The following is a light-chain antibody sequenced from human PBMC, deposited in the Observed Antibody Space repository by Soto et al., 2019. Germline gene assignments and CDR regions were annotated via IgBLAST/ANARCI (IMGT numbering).Light chain of an antibody. J-gene: IGLJ3*02. CDR1: SSDAGNYNL. CDR3: CSYAGSNTWV. Sequence: QSALTQPASVSGSPGQSITISCTGTSSDAGNYNLVSWYQQHPGKAPKLIIYEGSKRPSGVSNRFSGSKSGNTASLTISGLQAEDEADYYCCSYAGSNTWVFGGGTKLTVL. V-gene: IGLV2-23*01. CDR2: EGS.